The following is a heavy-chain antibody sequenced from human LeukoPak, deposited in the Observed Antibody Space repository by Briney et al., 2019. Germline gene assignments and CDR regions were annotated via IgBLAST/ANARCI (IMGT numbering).Heavy chain of an antibody. CDR2: ISGSGGST. CDR3: AKGSNYYDSSGYDY. Sequence: GGSLRLSCAASGFSFSSYAMSWVRHAPGKGLEWVSAISGSGGSTYYADSVKGRFTISRDNSKNTLYLQMNSLRAEDTAVYYCAKGSNYYDSSGYDYWGQGTLVTVSS. D-gene: IGHD3-22*01. CDR1: GFSFSSYA. V-gene: IGHV3-23*01. J-gene: IGHJ4*02.